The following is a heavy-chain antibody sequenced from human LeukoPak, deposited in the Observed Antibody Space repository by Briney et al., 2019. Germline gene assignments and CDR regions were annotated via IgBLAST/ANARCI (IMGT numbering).Heavy chain of an antibody. CDR1: GFNFRDHW. V-gene: IGHV3-48*02. Sequence: PGGSLRLSCAVSGFNFRDHWMDWVRQAPGKGLEWVSHITASGTAMFYADSVKGRFTISRDNAKNSLYLQMNSLRDEDTAVYYCASSGSYRFDYWGQGTLVTVSS. CDR2: ITASGTAM. J-gene: IGHJ4*02. CDR3: ASSGSYRFDY. D-gene: IGHD1-26*01.